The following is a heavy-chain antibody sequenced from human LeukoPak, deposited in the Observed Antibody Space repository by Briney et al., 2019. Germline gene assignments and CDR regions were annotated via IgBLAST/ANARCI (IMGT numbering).Heavy chain of an antibody. J-gene: IGHJ5*02. V-gene: IGHV1-69*05. CDR2: IIPIFGTA. Sequence: SVKVSCKASGGTFSSYAISWVRQAPGQGLEWMGGIIPIFGTANYAQKFRGRVTITTDESTSTAYMELSSLRSEDTAVYYCASSYSNYDWFDPWGQGTLVTVSS. D-gene: IGHD4-11*01. CDR3: ASSYSNYDWFDP. CDR1: GGTFSSYA.